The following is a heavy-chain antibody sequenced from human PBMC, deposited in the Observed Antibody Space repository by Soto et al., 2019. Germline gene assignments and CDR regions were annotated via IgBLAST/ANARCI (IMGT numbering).Heavy chain of an antibody. Sequence: EVQLVESGGGLVQPGGSLRLSCAASGFTFSTYWMHWARQAPGKGLLWVSRISTDGSSTTYADSVKGRFTISRDNAKNTLYLQMNSLRAEDTAVYYCARESYSGFDYWGQGTLVTVSS. CDR3: ARESYSGFDY. D-gene: IGHD5-12*01. J-gene: IGHJ4*02. V-gene: IGHV3-74*01. CDR2: ISTDGSST. CDR1: GFTFSTYW.